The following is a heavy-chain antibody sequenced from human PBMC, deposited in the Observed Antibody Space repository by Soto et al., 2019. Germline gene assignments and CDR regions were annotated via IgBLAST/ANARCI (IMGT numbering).Heavy chain of an antibody. D-gene: IGHD2-21*02. CDR1: GYTFTDYY. CDR3: AREGGDGFDY. J-gene: IGHJ4*02. Sequence: ASVKVSCKASGYTFTDYYVHWARQAPGQGLEWMGWIDHYSGGTNYAQKFQGRVAMTRDTSISTAYMELSSLTSDDTAVYYCAREGGDGFDYWGQGTLVTVSS. V-gene: IGHV1-2*02. CDR2: IDHYSGGT.